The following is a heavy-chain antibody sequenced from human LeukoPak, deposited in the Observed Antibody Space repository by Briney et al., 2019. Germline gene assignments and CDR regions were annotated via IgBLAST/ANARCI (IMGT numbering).Heavy chain of an antibody. Sequence: GGSLRLSCAASGFTFSSYGMHWVRQAPGKGLEGVAFIRYDGSNKYYADSVKGRFTIYRDNYKKTLYLQMNSLRAEDTAVYYCAKDGNSGYDFYFFDYWGQGTLVTVSS. CDR3: AKDGNSGYDFYFFDY. D-gene: IGHD5-12*01. V-gene: IGHV3-30*02. J-gene: IGHJ4*02. CDR1: GFTFSSYG. CDR2: IRYDGSNK.